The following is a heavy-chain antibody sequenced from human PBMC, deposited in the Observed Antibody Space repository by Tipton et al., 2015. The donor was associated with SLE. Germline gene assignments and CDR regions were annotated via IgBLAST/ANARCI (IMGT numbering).Heavy chain of an antibody. J-gene: IGHJ3*02. CDR3: ASSLAVEGAFDI. Sequence: TLSLTCAVYGGSFSVYYWSWIRQTPGKGLEWIGEINHSGSTNYNPSLKSRVTISLDTSKNQFSLKLSFVTAADMAVYYCASSLAVEGAFDIWGQGTMVTVSS. CDR1: GGSFSVYY. V-gene: IGHV4-34*01. CDR2: INHSGST. D-gene: IGHD6-19*01.